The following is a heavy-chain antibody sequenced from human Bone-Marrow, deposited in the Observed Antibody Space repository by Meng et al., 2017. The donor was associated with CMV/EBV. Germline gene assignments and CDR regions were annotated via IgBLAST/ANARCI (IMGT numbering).Heavy chain of an antibody. CDR2: ISSSSSYI. CDR1: GFTFSSYS. Sequence: GGSLRLSCAASGFTFSSYSMNWVRQAPGKGLEWVSSISSSSSYIYYADSVKGRFTISRDNAKNSLYLQMNSLRAEDTAVYYCARVEFYDYVWGSYPYWGQGTLVTVSS. V-gene: IGHV3-21*01. J-gene: IGHJ4*02. CDR3: ARVEFYDYVWGSYPY. D-gene: IGHD3-16*01.